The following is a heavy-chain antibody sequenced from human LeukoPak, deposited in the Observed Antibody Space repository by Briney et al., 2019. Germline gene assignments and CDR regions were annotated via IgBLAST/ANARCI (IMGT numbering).Heavy chain of an antibody. J-gene: IGHJ5*02. V-gene: IGHV3-23*01. CDR1: GFTFSGFA. CDR2: ISRSGEST. CDR3: ARNNWFDP. Sequence: GGTLRLSCAASGFTFSGFAMSWIRQAPGKGLEWVSSISRSGESTFYADSVRGRFTIARDNSKNTLYLQMNSLRAEDTAVYYCARNNWFDPWGKGTLVTVSS.